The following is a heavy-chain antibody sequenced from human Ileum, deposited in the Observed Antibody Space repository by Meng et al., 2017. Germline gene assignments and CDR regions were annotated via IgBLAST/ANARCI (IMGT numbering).Heavy chain of an antibody. Sequence: QVQLQESGPGLVKPSETLSLTCTVSGGSITNHNWWAWVRQPPGKGLEWIGEIPHRGSSAYNPSLKSRVSMSIDKSKNQFSLKLTSVTAADTAMYHCLRGSGGSVWGQGTLVTVSS. CDR3: LRGSGGSV. V-gene: IGHV4-4*02. J-gene: IGHJ1*01. CDR1: GGSITNHNW. D-gene: IGHD3-10*01. CDR2: IPHRGSS.